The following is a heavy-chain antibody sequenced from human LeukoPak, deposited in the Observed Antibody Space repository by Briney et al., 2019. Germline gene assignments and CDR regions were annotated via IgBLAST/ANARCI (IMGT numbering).Heavy chain of an antibody. CDR2: ISRSGSTK. CDR3: ARVLRYCSGGNCYSGGLGYMDV. V-gene: IGHV3-48*04. CDR1: GFIFSSYW. D-gene: IGHD2-15*01. J-gene: IGHJ6*03. Sequence: GGSLRLSCAASGFIFSSYWMSWVRQAPGKGVEWVSSISRSGSTKYYADSVKGRFTISRDNAKNSLFLQMNSLRAEDTAVYYCARVLRYCSGGNCYSGGLGYMDVWGKGTTVTISS.